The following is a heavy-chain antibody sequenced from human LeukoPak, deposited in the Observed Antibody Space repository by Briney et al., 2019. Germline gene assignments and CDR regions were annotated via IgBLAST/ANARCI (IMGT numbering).Heavy chain of an antibody. V-gene: IGHV1-69*04. CDR3: AREGGYYYDSSGYYDY. D-gene: IGHD3-22*01. Sequence: AASVKVSCKASGGTFSSYAISWVRQAPGQGLEWMGRIIPIFGIANHAQKFQGRVTITADKSTSTAYMELSSLRSEDTAVYYCAREGGYYYDSSGYYDYWGQGTLVTVSS. J-gene: IGHJ4*02. CDR2: IIPIFGIA. CDR1: GGTFSSYA.